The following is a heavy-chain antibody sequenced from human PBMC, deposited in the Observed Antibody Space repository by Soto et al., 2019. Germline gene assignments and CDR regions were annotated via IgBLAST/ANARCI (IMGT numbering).Heavy chain of an antibody. D-gene: IGHD3-3*01. CDR2: ISYDGSNK. CDR1: GFTFSSYG. CDR3: AKGSYYDFWSGHHYGMDV. V-gene: IGHV3-30*18. J-gene: IGHJ6*02. Sequence: GGSLRLSCAASGFTFSSYGMHWVRQAPGKGLEWVAVISYDGSNKYYADSVKGRFTISRDNSKNTLYLQMNSLGAEDTAVYYCAKGSYYDFWSGHHYGMDVWGQGTTVTVSS.